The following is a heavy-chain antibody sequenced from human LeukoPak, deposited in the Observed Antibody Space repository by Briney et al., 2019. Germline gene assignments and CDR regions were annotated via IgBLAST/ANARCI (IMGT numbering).Heavy chain of an antibody. Sequence: GGSLRLSCAASGFTFSSYSMNWVRQAPGKGLEWVSSISSSSSYIYYADSVKGRFTISRDNAKNSLYLQMSSLRAEDTAVYYCARGILVGVRAWGQGTLVTVSS. J-gene: IGHJ5*02. CDR3: ARGILVGVRA. V-gene: IGHV3-21*01. CDR1: GFTFSSYS. D-gene: IGHD1-26*01. CDR2: ISSSSSYI.